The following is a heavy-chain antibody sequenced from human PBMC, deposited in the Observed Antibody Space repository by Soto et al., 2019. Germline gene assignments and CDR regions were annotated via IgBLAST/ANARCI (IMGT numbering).Heavy chain of an antibody. CDR3: AHKGGYDSSGYWFDP. CDR1: GFSLSTSGVG. V-gene: IGHV2-5*02. J-gene: IGHJ5*02. Sequence: QITLKESGPTLVKPTQTLTLTCTFSGFSLSTSGVGVGWIRQPPGKALEWLALIYWDDDKRYSPSLKSRLTITKDTSKNQVVLTMTHLDPVDTATYYCAHKGGYDSSGYWFDPWGQGTLVTVSS. CDR2: IYWDDDK. D-gene: IGHD3-22*01.